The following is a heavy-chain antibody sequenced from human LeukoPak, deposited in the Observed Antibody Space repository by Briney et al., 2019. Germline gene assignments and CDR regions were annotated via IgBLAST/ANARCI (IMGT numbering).Heavy chain of an antibody. CDR1: GFTFSAYS. J-gene: IGHJ4*02. D-gene: IGHD6-13*01. Sequence: GGSLRLSCAASGFTFSAYSMNWVRQTPGMGLEWVSSITPSSDYISYADSTKGRFTISRDNAKNSRYLQMNSLGVEDTAVYYCARARGNSWYSDYWGQGTLVTVSS. CDR3: ARARGNSWYSDY. CDR2: ITPSSDYI. V-gene: IGHV3-21*01.